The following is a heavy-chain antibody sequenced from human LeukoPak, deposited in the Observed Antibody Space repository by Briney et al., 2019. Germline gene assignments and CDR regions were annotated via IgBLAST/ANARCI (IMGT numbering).Heavy chain of an antibody. J-gene: IGHJ4*02. CDR1: GGSISSYY. Sequence: SETLSLTCTVSGGSISSYYWSWIRQPPGKGLEWIGYIYYNGITNYSPSLKSRVTISLDTSENQSSLKLRSVTAADTAVYYCARDSGYSGSFDYWGQGTLVTVSS. V-gene: IGHV4-59*01. D-gene: IGHD5-12*01. CDR2: IYYNGIT. CDR3: ARDSGYSGSFDY.